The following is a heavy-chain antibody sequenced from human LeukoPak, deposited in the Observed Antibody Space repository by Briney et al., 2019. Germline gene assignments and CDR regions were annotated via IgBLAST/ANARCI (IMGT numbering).Heavy chain of an antibody. J-gene: IGHJ6*03. CDR2: IYYSGST. V-gene: IGHV4-59*01. CDR1: GGSISSYY. CDR3: ARVGAYCSSTSCYYMDV. D-gene: IGHD2-2*01. Sequence: PSETLSLTCTVSGGSISSYYWSWIRQPPGKGLEWIGYIYYSGSTNYNPSLKSRVTISVDTSKNQFSLKLSSVTAADTAVYYCARVGAYCSSTSCYYMDVWGKGTTVTVSS.